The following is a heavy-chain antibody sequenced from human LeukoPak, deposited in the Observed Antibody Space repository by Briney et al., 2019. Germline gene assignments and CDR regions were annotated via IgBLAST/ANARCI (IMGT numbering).Heavy chain of an antibody. V-gene: IGHV3-33*06. CDR2: IWYDGTNK. CDR3: AKVLRYCSGGSCRDAFDI. J-gene: IGHJ3*02. CDR1: GFSFSTYG. D-gene: IGHD2-15*01. Sequence: GGSLRPSCAASGFSFSTYGMHWVRQAPGKGLEWVAIIWYDGTNKYYADSVKGRFTISRDNSKNTLYLKMNSLRAEDTALYYCAKVLRYCSGGSCRDAFDIWGQGTMVTVSS.